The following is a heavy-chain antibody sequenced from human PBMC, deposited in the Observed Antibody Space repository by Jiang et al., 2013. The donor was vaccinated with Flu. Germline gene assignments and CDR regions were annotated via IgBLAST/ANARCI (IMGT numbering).Heavy chain of an antibody. D-gene: IGHD6-13*01. CDR3: ARHRTTAAAVEG. V-gene: IGHV5-51*01. Sequence: QMPGKGLEWMGMIYFGDSDTRYSPSFQGPGHHLSRKSTSTAYLQWSSLKASDTAMYYCARHRTTAAAVEGWGQGTLVTVSS. CDR2: IYFGDSDT. J-gene: IGHJ4*02.